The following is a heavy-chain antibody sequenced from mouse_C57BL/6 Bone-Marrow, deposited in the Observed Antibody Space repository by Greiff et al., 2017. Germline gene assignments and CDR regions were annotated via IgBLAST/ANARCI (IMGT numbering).Heavy chain of an antibody. CDR3: ARELYYGSSWYYFDY. V-gene: IGHV1-82*01. CDR1: GYAFSSSW. D-gene: IGHD1-1*01. J-gene: IGHJ2*01. Sequence: QLQQSGPELVKPGASVKISCKASGYAFSSSWMNWVKQRPGKGLEWIGRIYPGDGDTNYNGKFKGKATLTADKSSSTAYMQLSSLTSEDSAVYFCARELYYGSSWYYFDYWGQGTTLTVSS. CDR2: IYPGDGDT.